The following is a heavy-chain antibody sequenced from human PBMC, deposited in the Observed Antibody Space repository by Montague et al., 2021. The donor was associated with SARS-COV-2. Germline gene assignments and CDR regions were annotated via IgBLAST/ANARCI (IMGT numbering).Heavy chain of an antibody. CDR3: ARVGRQQLVRLSGMDV. V-gene: IGHV4-39*07. Sequence: ETLSLTCTVSGGSISSSSYYWGWIRQPPGKGLERIGSIYYSGSTYYNPSLKSRVTISVDTSKNQFSLKLSSVTAADTAVNYCARVGRQQLVRLSGMDVWGQGTTVTVSS. CDR2: IYYSGST. CDR1: GGSISSSSYY. D-gene: IGHD6-13*01. J-gene: IGHJ6*02.